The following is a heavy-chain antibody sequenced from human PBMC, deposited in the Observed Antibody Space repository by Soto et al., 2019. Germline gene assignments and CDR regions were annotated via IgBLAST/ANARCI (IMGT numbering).Heavy chain of an antibody. D-gene: IGHD2-2*01. CDR3: ERDHEVIPAAMRYFDY. Sequence: QVQLQESGPGLVKPSETLSLTCTVSGGSISSFYWSWIRQPPGKGLEWIGYIYYSGSTDYNPSLRSRVTISVDTSKNQFSLKLSSVTAADTAVYYCERDHEVIPAAMRYFDYWGQGTLVTVSS. J-gene: IGHJ4*02. V-gene: IGHV4-59*01. CDR2: IYYSGST. CDR1: GGSISSFY.